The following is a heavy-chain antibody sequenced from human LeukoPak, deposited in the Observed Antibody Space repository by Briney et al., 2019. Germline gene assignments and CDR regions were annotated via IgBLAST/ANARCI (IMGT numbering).Heavy chain of an antibody. J-gene: IGHJ4*02. V-gene: IGHV4-39*02. Sequence: SETLSLTCTVSGSFSSSFSYYPAWIRQPPGRGLECIGTISYTGSAYHHASLKGRISMSVDTSTNYFSLRLNSVTAADTAVYYWARLFCGGGCYSALSDYWGQGALVTVSS. CDR3: ARLFCGGGCYSALSDY. CDR2: ISYTGSA. D-gene: IGHD2-15*01. CDR1: GSFSSSFSYY.